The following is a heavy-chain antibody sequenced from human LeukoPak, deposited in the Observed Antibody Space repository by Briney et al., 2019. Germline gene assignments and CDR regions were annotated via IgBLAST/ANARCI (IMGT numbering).Heavy chain of an antibody. Sequence: PGGSLRLSCEDSGFTFRSYEMNWVRQAPGKGLEWIAYLSSSGSAFSYADSVKGRFTISRDNAKNSLDLQMNNLRDEDTAIYYCTKAGVVGAKAGFDNWGQGTLVTVSS. V-gene: IGHV3-48*03. CDR3: TKAGVVGAKAGFDN. D-gene: IGHD1-26*01. CDR2: LSSSGSAF. CDR1: GFTFRSYE. J-gene: IGHJ4*02.